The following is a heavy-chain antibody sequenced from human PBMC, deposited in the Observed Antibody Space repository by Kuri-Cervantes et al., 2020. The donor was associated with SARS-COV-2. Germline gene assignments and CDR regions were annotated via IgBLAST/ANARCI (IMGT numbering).Heavy chain of an antibody. D-gene: IGHD4-11*01. CDR3: ARDLMTTVTTGAFDI. J-gene: IGHJ3*02. Sequence: ASVKVSCKASGYTFTSYAINWVRQATGQGLEWMGWMNPNSGNTGYAQKFQGRVTITRNTSISTAYMELSRLRSDDTAVYYCARDLMTTVTTGAFDICGQGTMVTVSS. CDR1: GYTFTSYA. CDR2: MNPNSGNT. V-gene: IGHV1-8*03.